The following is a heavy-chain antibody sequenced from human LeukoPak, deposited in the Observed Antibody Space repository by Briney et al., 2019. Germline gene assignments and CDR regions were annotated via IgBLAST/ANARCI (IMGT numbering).Heavy chain of an antibody. Sequence: GSLRLSCAASGFTFSSYGMHWVRQAPGKGLEWVAVISYDGSNKYYADSVKGRFTISRDNSKNTLYLQMNSLRAEDTAVYYCAKEGDDSSGYYPPFDYWGQGTPVTVSS. J-gene: IGHJ4*02. CDR3: AKEGDDSSGYYPPFDY. CDR1: GFTFSSYG. CDR2: ISYDGSNK. V-gene: IGHV3-30*18. D-gene: IGHD3-22*01.